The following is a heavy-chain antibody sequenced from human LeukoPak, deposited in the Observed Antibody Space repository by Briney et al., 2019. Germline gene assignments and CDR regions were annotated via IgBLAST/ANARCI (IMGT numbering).Heavy chain of an antibody. CDR3: AKVHCSSTICYGDY. V-gene: IGHV3-23*01. D-gene: IGHD2-2*01. CDR1: GFTFSSYA. Sequence: PGGSLRLSCAASGFTFSSYAMSWVRQAPGKGLEWVSAISGSGGSTYYADSVKGRFTISRDNSKNTLYLQMNSLRAEDTAVYYCAKVHCSSTICYGDYWGQGTLVTVSS. J-gene: IGHJ4*02. CDR2: ISGSGGST.